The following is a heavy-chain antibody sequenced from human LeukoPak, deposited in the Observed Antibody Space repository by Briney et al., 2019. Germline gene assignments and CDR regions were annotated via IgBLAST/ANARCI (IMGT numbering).Heavy chain of an antibody. V-gene: IGHV3-21*01. CDR2: TSSSSGYI. CDR3: ARDLTALDY. CDR1: GFTFSRYN. J-gene: IGHJ4*02. Sequence: GGSLRLSCAASGFTFSRYNMNWVRQAPGKGLEWVSYTSSSSGYIYYADSVKGRFTISRDNAKNSLYLQMNSLRAEDTAVYYCARDLTALDYWGQGTLVTVSS.